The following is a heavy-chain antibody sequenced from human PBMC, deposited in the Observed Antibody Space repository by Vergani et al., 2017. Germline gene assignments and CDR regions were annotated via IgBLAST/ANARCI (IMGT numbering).Heavy chain of an antibody. CDR2: INHSGST. J-gene: IGHJ6*02. CDR1: GGSFSGYY. CDR3: ARADYYYGMDV. V-gene: IGHV4-34*01. Sequence: QVQLQQWGAGLLKPSETLSLTCAVYGGSFSGYYWSWIRQPPGKGLEWIGEINHSGSTNYNPSLKSRVTISVDTSKNQFSLQLNSVTPEDTAVYYCARADYYYGMDVWGQGTTVTVSS.